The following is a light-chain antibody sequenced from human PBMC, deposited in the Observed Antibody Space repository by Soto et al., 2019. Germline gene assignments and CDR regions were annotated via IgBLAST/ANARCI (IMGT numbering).Light chain of an antibody. CDR3: MQALQSPRT. CDR1: QSLLHSDGYNR. J-gene: IGKJ1*01. V-gene: IGKV2-28*01. CDR2: RGS. Sequence: DIVMTQSPLSLPVTPGETASISCRSTQSLLHSDGYNRLDWFLQKPGQSPQVLIYRGSNRASGVPDRFSGSGSGTDFTLKISRGEAGDVGVYYCMQALQSPRTLGQGTKVDIK.